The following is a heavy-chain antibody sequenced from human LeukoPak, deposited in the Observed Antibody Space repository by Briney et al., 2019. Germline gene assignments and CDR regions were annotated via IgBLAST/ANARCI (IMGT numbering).Heavy chain of an antibody. J-gene: IGHJ1*01. CDR1: GFTFSSYA. CDR3: AKDFPRLQWLVWYFQH. D-gene: IGHD6-19*01. V-gene: IGHV3-23*01. Sequence: GGSLRLSCAASGFTFSSYAMSWVRQAPGKWLEWVSAISAIGGRTYYADSVKGRFTISRDNSKNTLYLQMNSLRAEETAVYSCAKDFPRLQWLVWYFQHWGQGTLVTVSS. CDR2: ISAIGGRT.